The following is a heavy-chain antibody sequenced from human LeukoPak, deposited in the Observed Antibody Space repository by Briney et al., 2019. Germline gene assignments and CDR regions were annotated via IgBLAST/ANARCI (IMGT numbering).Heavy chain of an antibody. Sequence: GASVKVSCKASGYTFTSHGISWVRQAPGQGLEWMGWISAYNGNTNYAQKLQGRVTMTTDTSTSTAYMELRSLRSDDTAVYYCARDAYSSGWYVPDYWGQGTLVTVSS. CDR2: ISAYNGNT. V-gene: IGHV1-18*01. CDR1: GYTFTSHG. D-gene: IGHD6-19*01. J-gene: IGHJ4*02. CDR3: ARDAYSSGWYVPDY.